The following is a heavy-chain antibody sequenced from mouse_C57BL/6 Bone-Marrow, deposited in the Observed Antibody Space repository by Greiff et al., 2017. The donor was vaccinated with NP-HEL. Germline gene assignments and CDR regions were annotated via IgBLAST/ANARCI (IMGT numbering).Heavy chain of an antibody. Sequence: QVQLKHSGAELARPGASVKLSCKASGYTFTSYGISWVKQRTGQGLEWIGEIYPRSGNTYYNEKFKGKATLTADKSSSTAYMELRSLTSEDSAVYFCARDLLGFAYWGQGTLVTVSA. CDR1: GYTFTSYG. CDR2: IYPRSGNT. D-gene: IGHD2-10*01. V-gene: IGHV1-81*01. CDR3: ARDLLGFAY. J-gene: IGHJ3*01.